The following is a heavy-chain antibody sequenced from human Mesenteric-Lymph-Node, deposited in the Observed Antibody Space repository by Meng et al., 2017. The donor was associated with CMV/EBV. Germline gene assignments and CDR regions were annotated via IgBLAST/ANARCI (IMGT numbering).Heavy chain of an antibody. Sequence: SETLSLTCTVSGGSISSSNYYWSWIRQPPGKGLEWIGYIYRSGSTYYNPSLKSRVTLSVDTSKNQFSLKLSSVTAADTAVYYCARGYIVVVPATINYGMDVWGQGTMVTVSS. CDR2: IYRSGST. CDR3: ARGYIVVVPATINYGMDV. CDR1: GGSISSSNYY. J-gene: IGHJ6*02. V-gene: IGHV4-39*07. D-gene: IGHD2-2*02.